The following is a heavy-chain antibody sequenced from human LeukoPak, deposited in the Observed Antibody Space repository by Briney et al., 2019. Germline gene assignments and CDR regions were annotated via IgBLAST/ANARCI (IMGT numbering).Heavy chain of an antibody. D-gene: IGHD1-7*01. CDR3: ARDGVRYNWNFNNWFDP. CDR1: GGTFSSYA. J-gene: IGHJ5*02. Sequence: SVKVSCKASGGTFSSYAISWVRQAPGRGLEWMGGIIPIFGTANYAQKFQGRVTVTADESTSTAYMELSSLRSEDTAVYYCARDGVRYNWNFNNWFDPWGQGTLVTVSS. V-gene: IGHV1-69*13. CDR2: IIPIFGTA.